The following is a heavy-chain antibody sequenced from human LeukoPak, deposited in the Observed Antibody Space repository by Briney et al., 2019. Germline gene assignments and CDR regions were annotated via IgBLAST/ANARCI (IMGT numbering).Heavy chain of an antibody. D-gene: IGHD3-10*01. Sequence: PSETLSLTCTVSGGSISHYYWSWIRQPPGKGLEWIGYIYYSGTTNYNPSLKSRVTISVDTSKNQFSLKLSSVTAADTAVYYCARRGSGSYRIWGQGTMVTVSS. CDR3: ARRGSGSYRI. V-gene: IGHV4-59*12. J-gene: IGHJ3*02. CDR2: IYYSGTT. CDR1: GGSISHYY.